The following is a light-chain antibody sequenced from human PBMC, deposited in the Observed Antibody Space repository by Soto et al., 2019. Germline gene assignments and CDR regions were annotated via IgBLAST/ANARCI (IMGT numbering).Light chain of an antibody. Sequence: DIQMTQSPSSLSASVGDSVAITCRASQSISTSLNWYQQKSGKAPTLLIYDAYNLHTGVPSRFSGSASGPDFTLSISNLQPEDFATYYCQQRHGTFGQGTKVDIK. J-gene: IGKJ1*01. CDR2: DAY. V-gene: IGKV1-39*01. CDR3: QQRHGT. CDR1: QSISTS.